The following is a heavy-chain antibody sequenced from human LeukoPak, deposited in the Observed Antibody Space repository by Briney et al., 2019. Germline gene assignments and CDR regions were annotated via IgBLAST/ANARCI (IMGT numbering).Heavy chain of an antibody. D-gene: IGHD4-23*01. V-gene: IGHV4-39*01. CDR2: IYYGSGST. J-gene: IGHJ4*02. Sequence: SETLSLTCTVSGGSISSGDYYWSWIRQPPGKGLEWIGSIYYGSGSTYYNPSLKSRITISIDTSKNQFSLKLSSVTAADTAVYYCARRTVVIGRDDYWGQGTLVTVSS. CDR1: GGSISSGDYY. CDR3: ARRTVVIGRDDY.